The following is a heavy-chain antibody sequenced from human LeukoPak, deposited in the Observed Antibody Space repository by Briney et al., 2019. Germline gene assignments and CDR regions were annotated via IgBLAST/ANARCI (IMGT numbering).Heavy chain of an antibody. CDR3: ARRYCSSTSCNPYFFDY. CDR1: GYTFTNYY. Sequence: GESLKISCKGSGYTFTNYYIGWVRQTPGKGLEWMWIISPGDSDARYSPSFQGQVTISADKSISTAYLRWSSLKASDTAMYYCARRYCSSTSCNPYFFDYWGQGTLVTVSS. CDR2: ISPGDSDA. D-gene: IGHD2-2*01. J-gene: IGHJ4*02. V-gene: IGHV5-51*01.